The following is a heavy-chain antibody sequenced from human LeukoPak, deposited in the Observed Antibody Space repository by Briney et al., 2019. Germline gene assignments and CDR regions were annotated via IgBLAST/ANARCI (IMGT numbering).Heavy chain of an antibody. D-gene: IGHD3-10*01. CDR1: GGSISSYY. CDR3: ARGRPTMVRGVKVVYYFDY. V-gene: IGHV4-59*12. Sequence: SETLSLTCTVSGGSISSYYWSWIRQPPGKGLEWIGYIYYSGSTNYNPSLKSRVTISVDTSKNQFSLKLSSVTAADTAVYYCARGRPTMVRGVKVVYYFDYWGQGTLVTVSS. CDR2: IYYSGST. J-gene: IGHJ4*02.